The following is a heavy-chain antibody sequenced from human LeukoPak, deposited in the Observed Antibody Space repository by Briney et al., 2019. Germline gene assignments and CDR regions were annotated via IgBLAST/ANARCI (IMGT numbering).Heavy chain of an antibody. Sequence: PGGSLRLSCAASGFTFSSYAMSWVRQAPGKGLEWVSAISGSGGSTYYADSVKGRFTISRDNSKNTLYLQMNSLRAEDTAVYYCAKDRWEHRSAPSPVDYWGQGTLVTVSS. CDR2: ISGSGGST. V-gene: IGHV3-23*01. CDR3: AKDRWEHRSAPSPVDY. D-gene: IGHD1-26*01. J-gene: IGHJ4*02. CDR1: GFTFSSYA.